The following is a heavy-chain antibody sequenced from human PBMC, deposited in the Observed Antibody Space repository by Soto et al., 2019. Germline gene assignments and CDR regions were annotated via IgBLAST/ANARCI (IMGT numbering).Heavy chain of an antibody. J-gene: IGHJ6*02. CDR2: IYYSGST. D-gene: IGHD3-9*01. V-gene: IGHV4-59*01. CDR1: GGSSSSSY. CDR3: ARVYYDILTGYYYAMDV. Sequence: PSETMSLTCTVSGGSSSSSYWSWIRQPPGKGLEWIGYIYYSGSTNYNPSLKSRVTMSVDTSKKKFSLMLNSVTAADTAVYYCARVYYDILTGYYYAMDVWGQGTTVTVSS.